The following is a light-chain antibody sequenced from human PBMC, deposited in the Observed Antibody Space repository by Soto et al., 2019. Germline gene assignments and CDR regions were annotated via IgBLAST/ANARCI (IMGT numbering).Light chain of an antibody. Sequence: QSALTQPASVSGSPGQSITISCTGTSSDVGGCNCFSWYQQHPGKAPKLMIYEFNNRPSGVSNPFSGSKSGNTASLTISGLQADDEADYYCSSFTSTSTDVFGTGTKLTVL. V-gene: IGLV2-14*01. CDR1: SSDVGGCNC. CDR2: EFN. J-gene: IGLJ1*01. CDR3: SSFTSTSTDV.